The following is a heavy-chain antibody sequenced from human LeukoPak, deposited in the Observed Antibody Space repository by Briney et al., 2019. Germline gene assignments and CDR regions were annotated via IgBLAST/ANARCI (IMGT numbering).Heavy chain of an antibody. CDR3: ARFRSTVTTDAFDI. D-gene: IGHD4-17*01. V-gene: IGHV1-69*06. J-gene: IGHJ3*02. CDR2: IIPIFGTA. CDR1: GGTFSSYA. Sequence: SVKVSCKASGGTFSSYAISWVRQAPGQGLEWMGGIIPIFGTANDAQKFQGRVTITADKSTSTAYMELSSLRSEDTAVYYCARFRSTVTTDAFDIWGQGTMVTVSS.